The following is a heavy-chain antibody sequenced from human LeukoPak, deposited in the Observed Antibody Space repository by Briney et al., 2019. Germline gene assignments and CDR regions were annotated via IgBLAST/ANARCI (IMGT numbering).Heavy chain of an antibody. CDR3: AKEDDFWSGSRFDP. V-gene: IGHV4-34*01. J-gene: IGHJ5*02. CDR2: INHSGST. CDR1: GGSFSGYY. Sequence: SETLSLTCAVYGGSFSGYYWSWIRQPPGKGLGWIGEINHSGSTNYNPSLKSRVTISVDTSKNQFSLKLSSVTAADTAVYYCAKEDDFWSGSRFDPWGQGTLVTVSS. D-gene: IGHD3-3*01.